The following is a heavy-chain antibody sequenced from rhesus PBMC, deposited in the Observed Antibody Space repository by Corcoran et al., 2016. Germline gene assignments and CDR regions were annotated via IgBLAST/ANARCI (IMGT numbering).Heavy chain of an antibody. CDR1: GGSLSSSYYS. V-gene: IGHV4-122*02. CDR3: ARGEAFDY. D-gene: IGHD3-9*01. J-gene: IGHJ4*01. CDR2: ISYIGST. Sequence: QVQLQESGPGLVKPSETLSLTCAVSGGSLSSSYYSGSWIRQAPGKGLEWIGYISYIGSTSYTPSLKSRVTISRDTSKNQFSLKLSSVTAADTAVYYCARGEAFDYWGQGVLVTVSS.